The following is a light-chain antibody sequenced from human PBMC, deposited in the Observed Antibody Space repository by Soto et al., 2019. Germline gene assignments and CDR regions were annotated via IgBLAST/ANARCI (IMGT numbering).Light chain of an antibody. J-gene: IGKJ5*01. CDR2: GAS. CDR3: QQYNSWPTST. Sequence: IVLKQSPATLCVSLGERSTLSCRASQRLXSNLVWYQPKTGQAPRLLSXGASTRATGIPARFIGSGSGTEFTLTISSLQSEDVSVYYCQQYNSWPTSTFGQGTRLEIK. V-gene: IGKV3-15*01. CDR1: QRLXSN.